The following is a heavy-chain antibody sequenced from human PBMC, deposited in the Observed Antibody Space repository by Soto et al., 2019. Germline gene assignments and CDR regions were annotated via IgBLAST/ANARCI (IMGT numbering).Heavy chain of an antibody. J-gene: IGHJ6*03. V-gene: IGHV1-2*04. Sequence: GASVKVSCKASGYTFTGYYMHWVRQAPGQGLEWMGWINPNSGGTNYAQKFQGWVTMTRDTSISTAYMELSRLRSDDTAVYYCARNYCSGGSCYDYYYMDVWGKGTTVTVSS. CDR1: GYTFTGYY. CDR2: INPNSGGT. CDR3: ARNYCSGGSCYDYYYMDV. D-gene: IGHD2-15*01.